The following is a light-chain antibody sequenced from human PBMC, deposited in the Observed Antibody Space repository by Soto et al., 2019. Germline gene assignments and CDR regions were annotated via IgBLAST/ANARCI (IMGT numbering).Light chain of an antibody. CDR2: KAS. J-gene: IGKJ5*01. Sequence: DIQMTQSPPSLSASVGDRVTITCRASQSISSSLNWYQQKPGKAPKXLIYKASSLESGVPSRFSGSGSGTELTITISSLQPDDFATYYCQQYNSYPITLGQGTRLEIK. V-gene: IGKV1-5*03. CDR3: QQYNSYPIT. CDR1: QSISSS.